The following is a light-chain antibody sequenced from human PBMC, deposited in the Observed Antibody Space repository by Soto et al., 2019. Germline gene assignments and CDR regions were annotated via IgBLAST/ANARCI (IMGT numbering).Light chain of an antibody. CDR3: QQLNSYPALT. CDR2: TAS. V-gene: IGKV1-9*01. J-gene: IGKJ4*01. CDR1: QGMSRY. Sequence: DIQLTQSPSFLSASVGDRVTITCRASQGMSRYLTWYQQKPGKAPKLLIYTASTLQSGVPSRFSGSGSGTEFTLTISSLQPEDFATYYCQQLNSYPALTFGGGTKVEIK.